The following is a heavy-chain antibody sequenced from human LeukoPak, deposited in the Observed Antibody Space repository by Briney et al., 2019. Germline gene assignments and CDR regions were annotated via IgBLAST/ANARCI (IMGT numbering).Heavy chain of an antibody. CDR1: GFTFSSYA. CDR2: IWYDGSNK. V-gene: IGHV3-33*08. Sequence: GRSLRLSCAASGFTFSSYAMHWVRQAPGKGLEWVAVIWYDGSNKYYADSVKGRFTISRDNSKNTLYLQMNSLRAEDTAVYYCARDSDLRGVLDYWGQGTLVTVSS. D-gene: IGHD3-10*01. J-gene: IGHJ4*02. CDR3: ARDSDLRGVLDY.